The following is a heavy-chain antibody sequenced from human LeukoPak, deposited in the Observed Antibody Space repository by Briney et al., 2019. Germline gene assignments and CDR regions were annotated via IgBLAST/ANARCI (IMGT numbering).Heavy chain of an antibody. J-gene: IGHJ4*02. V-gene: IGHV4-59*08. CDR1: GGSISSYY. CDR2: ISYSGST. D-gene: IGHD2-2*01. CDR3: ARHAPDIVVVTYYFDY. Sequence: SETLSLTCTVSGGSISSYYWSWIRQPPGKGLEWIGYISYSGSTSYNPSLKSRVTISVDTSKNQFSLKLSSVTAADTAVYYCARHAPDIVVVTYYFDYWGQGTLVTVSS.